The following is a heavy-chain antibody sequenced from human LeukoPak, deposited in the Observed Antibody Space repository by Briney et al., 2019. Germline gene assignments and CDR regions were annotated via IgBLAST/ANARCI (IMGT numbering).Heavy chain of an antibody. CDR2: IIPILGIA. V-gene: IGHV1-69*02. CDR1: GGTFSSYT. CDR3: ARQFTGSPAQDY. Sequence: SVKVSCKASGGTFSSYTISWVRQAPGQGLEWMGRIIPILGIANYAQEFQGRVTITADKSTSTAYMELSSLRSEDTAVYYCARQFTGSPAQDYWGQGTLVTVSS. J-gene: IGHJ4*02. D-gene: IGHD2-15*01.